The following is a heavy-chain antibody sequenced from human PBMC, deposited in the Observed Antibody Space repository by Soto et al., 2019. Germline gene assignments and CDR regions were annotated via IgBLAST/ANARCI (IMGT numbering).Heavy chain of an antibody. V-gene: IGHV3-23*01. CDR3: AKKYHYGSGTYLYYFDY. Sequence: EVQLLESGGGLVQPGGSLRLSCAASGFTFSNYAMSWVHQAPGKGLEWVSTVSCCDGSTYYADSVKGRFTISRDNSRNTLYLQMNSLRAEDTAVYYCAKKYHYGSGTYLYYFDYWGQGTLVTVSS. J-gene: IGHJ4*02. D-gene: IGHD3-10*01. CDR1: GFTFSNYA. CDR2: VSCCDGST.